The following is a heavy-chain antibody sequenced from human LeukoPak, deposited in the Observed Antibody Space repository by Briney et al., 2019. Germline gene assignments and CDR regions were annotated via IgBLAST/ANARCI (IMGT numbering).Heavy chain of an antibody. CDR1: VYTFTSYG. V-gene: IGHV1-18*01. Sequence: VASVKVSCKASVYTFTSYGISWVRQAPGQGLEWMGWISAYNGNTNYAQKLQGRVTMTTDTSTSTAYMELRSLRSDDTAVYYCARGGGLSGDYYYYGMDVWGQGTTVTVSS. J-gene: IGHJ6*02. D-gene: IGHD7-27*01. CDR3: ARGGGLSGDYYYYGMDV. CDR2: ISAYNGNT.